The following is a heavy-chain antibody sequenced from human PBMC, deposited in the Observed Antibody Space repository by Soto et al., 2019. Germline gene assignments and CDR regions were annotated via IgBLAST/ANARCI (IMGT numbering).Heavy chain of an antibody. J-gene: IGHJ6*02. Sequence: ASVKVSCKASGYTFTSYYIHWVRRAPGQVLEWMGIFNPTGDTASYAQKLQGRVTMTRDTSTGTAYMELGSLRSEDTAVYYCARGGRIVDTGIGYYYYHAMDVWGQGTTVTVSS. D-gene: IGHD5-18*01. CDR1: GYTFTSYY. CDR3: ARGGRIVDTGIGYYYYHAMDV. V-gene: IGHV1-46*01. CDR2: FNPTGDTA.